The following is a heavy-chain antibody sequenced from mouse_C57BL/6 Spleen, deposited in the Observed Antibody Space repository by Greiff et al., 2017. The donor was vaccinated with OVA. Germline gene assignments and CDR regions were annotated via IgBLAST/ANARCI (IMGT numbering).Heavy chain of an antibody. D-gene: IGHD1-1*01. CDR2: INYDGSST. J-gene: IGHJ1*03. CDR3: ARDKGDYDGSSHWYFDV. V-gene: IGHV5-16*01. CDR1: GFTFSDYY. Sequence: EVKLVESEGGLVQPGSSMKLSCTASGFTFSDYYMAWVRQVPEKGLEWVANINYDGSSTYYLDSLKSRFIISRDNAKNILYLQMSSLKSEDTATYYCARDKGDYDGSSHWYFDVWGTGTTVTVSS.